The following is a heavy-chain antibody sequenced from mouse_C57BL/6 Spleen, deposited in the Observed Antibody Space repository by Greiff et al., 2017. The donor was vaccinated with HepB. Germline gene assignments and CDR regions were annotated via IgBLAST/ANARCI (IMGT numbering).Heavy chain of an antibody. D-gene: IGHD1-1*01. CDR3: ARYSGGSSYEGAMDY. J-gene: IGHJ4*01. CDR1: GYTFTSYW. CDR2: IDPSDSET. V-gene: IGHV1-52*01. Sequence: QVQLQQPGAELVRPGSSVKLSCKASGYTFTSYWMHWVKQRPIQGLEWIGNIDPSDSETHYNQKFKDKATLTVDKSSSTAYMQLSSLTSEDSAVYYCARYSGGSSYEGAMDYWGQGTSVTVSS.